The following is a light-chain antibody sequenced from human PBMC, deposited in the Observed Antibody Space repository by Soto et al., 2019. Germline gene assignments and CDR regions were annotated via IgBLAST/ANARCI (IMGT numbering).Light chain of an antibody. CDR3: QQYNNWPRT. J-gene: IGKJ1*01. CDR1: QSVSSN. CDR2: GAS. Sequence: IVLTQSPTTLSLSPGGNATPSCRASQSVSSNLAWYQQKPGQAPRLLIYGASTRATGIPARFSGSGSGTGFTLTISSLQSEDFAVYYCQQYNNWPRTFGQGTKVDI. V-gene: IGKV3-15*01.